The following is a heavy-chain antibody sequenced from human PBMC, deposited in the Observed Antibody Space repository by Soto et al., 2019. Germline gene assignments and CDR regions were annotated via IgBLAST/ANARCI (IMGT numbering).Heavy chain of an antibody. Sequence: QVQLTESGGDLVKPGGSLRLSCVVSGFTLSDYYMTWIRQAPGTGLEWVSYISISGNYTNYADSVKGRFTISRDSTNNALYLQMNSLRAEATAVYYCASLPQDHYYTMDVWGQGTTVTVSS. CDR3: ASLPQDHYYTMDV. V-gene: IGHV3-11*03. J-gene: IGHJ6*02. CDR1: GFTLSDYY. CDR2: ISISGNYT.